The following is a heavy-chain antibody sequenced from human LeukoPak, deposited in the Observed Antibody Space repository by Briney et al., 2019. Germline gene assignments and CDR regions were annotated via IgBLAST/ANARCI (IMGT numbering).Heavy chain of an antibody. CDR3: AVFVVGAAFSDAFDI. V-gene: IGHV4-34*01. CDR2: INHSGST. D-gene: IGHD2-15*01. J-gene: IGHJ3*02. CDR1: GGSFSGYY. Sequence: SETLSLTCAVYGGSFSGYYWSWIRQPPGKGLEWIGEINHSGSTNYNPSLKGRVTISVDTSKDQFSLKLSSVTAADTAVYYCAVFVVGAAFSDAFDIWGQGTMVTVSS.